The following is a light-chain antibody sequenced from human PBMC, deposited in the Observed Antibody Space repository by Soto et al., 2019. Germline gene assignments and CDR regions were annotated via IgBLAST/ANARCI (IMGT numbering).Light chain of an antibody. J-gene: IGKJ4*01. CDR3: QQGYSSPPT. Sequence: DIQMTQSPSSLSASVGDRVTITCRASQTISSYLNWYQQKPGKVPRVLIYAASSLQSGVPSRFSGSGSGTDFTLTISSLQPEDFATYYCQQGYSSPPTFGGGTKVEIK. V-gene: IGKV1-39*01. CDR2: AAS. CDR1: QTISSY.